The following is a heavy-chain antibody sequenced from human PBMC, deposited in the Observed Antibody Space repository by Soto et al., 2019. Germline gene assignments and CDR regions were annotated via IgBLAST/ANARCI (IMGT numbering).Heavy chain of an antibody. CDR2: VYYSGST. V-gene: IGHV4-59*01. D-gene: IGHD3-9*01. CDR1: NGSISTYY. J-gene: IGHJ5*02. Sequence: SETLSLTCSVSNGSISTYYSTWVRQPPGKGLEWIGYVYYSGSTNYNPSLKSRVAMSIDTSKNQFSLELKSVTAADTATYYCVRDYLLTGFDTWGQGTLVTVSS. CDR3: VRDYLLTGFDT.